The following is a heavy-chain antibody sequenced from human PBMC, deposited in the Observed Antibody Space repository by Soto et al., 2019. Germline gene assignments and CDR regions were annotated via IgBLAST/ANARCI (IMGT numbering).Heavy chain of an antibody. Sequence: SETLSLTCVVSGVSFSGYYWSWIRQSPGKGLEWIGGINHRGSTNYNPSLESRVTISVDTSKNQFSLKLPSVTAADTAMYYCARDGFCTSTTCRVGNWFDPWGQGTLVTVSS. J-gene: IGHJ5*02. V-gene: IGHV4-34*01. CDR3: ARDGFCTSTTCRVGNWFDP. CDR1: GVSFSGYY. CDR2: INHRGST. D-gene: IGHD2-2*01.